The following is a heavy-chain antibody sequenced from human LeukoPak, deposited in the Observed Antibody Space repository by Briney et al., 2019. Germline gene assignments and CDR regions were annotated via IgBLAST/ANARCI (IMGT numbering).Heavy chain of an antibody. CDR2: IYSGGHT. D-gene: IGHD5-24*01. CDR3: ARSTRDGYNHHYYLHRDV. V-gene: IGHV3-53*01. J-gene: IGHJ6*03. Sequence: PGGSLRLSCAASGFTVSSSNMNWVRQAPGKGLEWVSVIYSGGHTYYTDSVKGRFTISRDNSNNTLYLYMNSLRPDDTAVYYCARSTRDGYNHHYYLHRDVWGKGTTVTVSS. CDR1: GFTVSSSN.